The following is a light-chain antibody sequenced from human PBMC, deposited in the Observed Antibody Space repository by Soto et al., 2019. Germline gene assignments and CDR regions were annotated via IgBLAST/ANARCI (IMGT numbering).Light chain of an antibody. V-gene: IGLV2-14*01. Sequence: QSVLTQPASVSGSPGQSITISCTGTSSDVGGYNYVSWYQQHPGKAPKLMIYEVSNLPSGVSNRFSGSKSGNTASLTISGGQAEEEADYYCSSYTSSSTLDVVFGGGTKLTVL. CDR1: SSDVGGYNY. J-gene: IGLJ2*01. CDR3: SSYTSSSTLDVV. CDR2: EVS.